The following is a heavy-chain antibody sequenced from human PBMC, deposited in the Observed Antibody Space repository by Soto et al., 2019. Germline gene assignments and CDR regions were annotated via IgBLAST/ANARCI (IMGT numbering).Heavy chain of an antibody. J-gene: IGHJ4*02. CDR2: IKQDGSEQ. V-gene: IGHV3-7*03. CDR3: ARVLVLERLLSGGPFDY. Sequence: VHLVESGGGLVQPGGSLRLSCAASGFTFTNFWMSWVRQAPGKGLEWVANIKQDGSEQYYVDSVKGRFTISRDNAKHSLFLQMNSLRAEDTAVYFCARVLVLERLLSGGPFDYWGQGTLVTVSP. D-gene: IGHD2-15*01. CDR1: GFTFTNFW.